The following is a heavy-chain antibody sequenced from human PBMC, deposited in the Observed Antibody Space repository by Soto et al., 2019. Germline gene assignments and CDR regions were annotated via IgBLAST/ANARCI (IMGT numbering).Heavy chain of an antibody. J-gene: IGHJ6*01. CDR2: INPSGGSK. Sequence: SVKASCKASGYTFTSSYMHWVRQAPGQGLEWMGIINPSGGSKSYEQKLKARVTMTRETSTSTVYMELSRMRFEATAVYYCERESPADGHGMDVW. V-gene: IGHV1-46*01. CDR1: GYTFTSSY. D-gene: IGHD6-25*01. CDR3: ERESPADGHGMDV.